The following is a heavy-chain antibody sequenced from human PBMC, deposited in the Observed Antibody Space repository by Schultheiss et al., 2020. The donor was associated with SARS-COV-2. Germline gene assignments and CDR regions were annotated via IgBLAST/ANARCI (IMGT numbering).Heavy chain of an antibody. CDR2: IYHSGST. J-gene: IGHJ4*02. CDR1: DYSISSGYY. CDR3: ARHKQGAAPGPIDY. Sequence: SQTLSLTCAVSDYSISSGYYWGWIRQPPGKGLEWIGSIYHSGSTYYNPSLKSRVTISVDTSKNQFSLKLSSVTAADTAVYYCARHKQGAAPGPIDYWGQGTLVTVSS. D-gene: IGHD6-13*01. V-gene: IGHV4-38-2*01.